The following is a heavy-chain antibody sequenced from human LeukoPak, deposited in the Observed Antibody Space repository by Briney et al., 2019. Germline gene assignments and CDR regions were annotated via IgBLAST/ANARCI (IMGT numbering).Heavy chain of an antibody. CDR3: ARDYYGSGSYYNPTLDY. CDR2: INAYNGNT. D-gene: IGHD3-10*01. J-gene: IGHJ4*02. CDR1: GYTFTSYG. Sequence: ASVKVSCKASGYTFTSYGISWVRQAPGQGLEWMGWINAYNGNTNYAQKLQGRVTMTTDTSTSTAYMELRSLRSDDTAVYYCARDYYGSGSYYNPTLDYWGQGTLVTVSS. V-gene: IGHV1-18*01.